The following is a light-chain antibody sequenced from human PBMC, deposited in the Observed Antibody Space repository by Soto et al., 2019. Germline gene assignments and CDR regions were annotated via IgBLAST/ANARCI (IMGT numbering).Light chain of an antibody. Sequence: SYELTQAPSVSVAPGQTARITCGGNNIAIKSVHWYQQKPGQAPVLVVYDDGDRPSGIPERFSGSNAGNTATLTITRVEAGDEADYHCQVWDSSSDHRGGFGGGTKRTVL. CDR2: DDG. J-gene: IGLJ2*01. CDR1: NIAIKS. CDR3: QVWDSSSDHRGG. V-gene: IGLV3-21*02.